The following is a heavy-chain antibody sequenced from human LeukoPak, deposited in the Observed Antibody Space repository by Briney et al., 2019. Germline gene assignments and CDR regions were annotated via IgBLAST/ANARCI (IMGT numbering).Heavy chain of an antibody. CDR1: GGSISSYY. J-gene: IGHJ5*02. Sequence: SETLSLTCTVSGGSISSYYWSWIRQPPGKGLEWIGYIYYSGSTNYNPALKSRVNISVDTSKNQFALKLSSVTAADAAVYYCGRDGGFDPWGQGTLVTVSS. CDR2: IYYSGST. D-gene: IGHD4-17*01. V-gene: IGHV4-59*01. CDR3: GRDGGFDP.